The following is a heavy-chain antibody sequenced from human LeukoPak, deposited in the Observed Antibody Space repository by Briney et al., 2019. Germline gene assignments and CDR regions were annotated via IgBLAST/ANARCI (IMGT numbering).Heavy chain of an antibody. CDR1: GDSISSSRHY. V-gene: IGHV4-61*02. CDR2: IYISGSGST. J-gene: IGHJ6*03. D-gene: IGHD6-19*01. Sequence: PSETLSLTCTVSGDSISSSRHYWSWIRQPAGKGLEWIGRIYISGSGSTNYNPSLKSRVTMSVDTSKNQFSLKLSSVTAADTAVYYCARDKRVAVAGTYIYYYYMDVWGNGTTVAISS. CDR3: ARDKRVAVAGTYIYYYYMDV.